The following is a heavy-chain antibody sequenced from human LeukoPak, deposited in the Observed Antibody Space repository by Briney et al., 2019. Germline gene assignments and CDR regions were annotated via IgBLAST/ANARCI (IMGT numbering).Heavy chain of an antibody. CDR3: AKDYRSSGYYPGGDEAFDI. D-gene: IGHD3-22*01. CDR2: ISSSGSTI. J-gene: IGHJ3*02. V-gene: IGHV3-11*04. CDR1: GFTFSDYY. Sequence: PGGSLRLSCAASGFTFSDYYMSWIRQAPGKGLEWVSYISSSGSTIYYADSVKGRFTISRDNAKNSLYLQMNSLRAEDTAVYYCAKDYRSSGYYPGGDEAFDIWGQGTMVTVSS.